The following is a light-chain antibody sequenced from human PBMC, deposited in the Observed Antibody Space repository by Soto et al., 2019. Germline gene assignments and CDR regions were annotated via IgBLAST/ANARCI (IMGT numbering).Light chain of an antibody. CDR1: QSLSSSF. Sequence: ETVLTQPPGTLSLSRGERAILSCRASQSLSSSFLAWYQQKPGQAPRLLIYSSSNRATGIPDRFSGGGSGTDFTLTISRLEPADFAVYYCQQYGRSPLTFAGGTKVDIK. CDR3: QQYGRSPLT. V-gene: IGKV3-20*01. CDR2: SSS. J-gene: IGKJ4*01.